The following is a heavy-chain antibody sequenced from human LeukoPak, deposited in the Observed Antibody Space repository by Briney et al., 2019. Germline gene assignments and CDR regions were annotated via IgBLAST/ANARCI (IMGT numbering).Heavy chain of an antibody. CDR1: GYSISSGYY. Sequence: SETLSLTCTVSGYSISSGYYWGWIRQPPGKGLEWIGSIYHSGSTYYNPSLKSRVTISVDTSKDQFSLKLSSVTAADTAVYYCARDMGGGYAFYYYYMDVWGKGTTVTASS. V-gene: IGHV4-38-2*02. J-gene: IGHJ6*03. CDR2: IYHSGST. CDR3: ARDMGGGYAFYYYYMDV. D-gene: IGHD5-12*01.